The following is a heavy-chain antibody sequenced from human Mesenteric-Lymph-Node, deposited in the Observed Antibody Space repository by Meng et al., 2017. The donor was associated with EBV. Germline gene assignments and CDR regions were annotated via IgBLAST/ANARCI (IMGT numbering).Heavy chain of an antibody. J-gene: IGHJ4*02. CDR2: INSDGSST. CDR3: ASGGVSQWNLPHDY. D-gene: IGHD3-16*01. Sequence: ERHMVGSGGGLVQPGGSLGLSCAASGFTFSSYWMNWVRQAPGKGLVWVSRINSDGSSTNYADSVKGRFTISGDNAKNTLYLQMNSMRAEDTAVYYCASGGVSQWNLPHDYWGQGTLVTVSS. CDR1: GFTFSSYW. V-gene: IGHV3-74*01.